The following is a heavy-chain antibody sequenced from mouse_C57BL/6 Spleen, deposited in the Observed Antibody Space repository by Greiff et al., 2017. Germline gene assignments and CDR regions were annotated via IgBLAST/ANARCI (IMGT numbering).Heavy chain of an antibody. J-gene: IGHJ2*01. Sequence: EVQVVESGGGLVQPKGSLKLSCAASGFSFNTYAMNWVRQAPGKGLEWVARIRSKSNNYATYYADSVKDRFTISRDDSESMLYLQMNNLKTEDTAMYYCVRQSNRYYFDYWGQGTTLTVSS. CDR1: GFSFNTYA. D-gene: IGHD2-5*01. CDR3: VRQSNRYYFDY. V-gene: IGHV10-1*01. CDR2: IRSKSNNYAT.